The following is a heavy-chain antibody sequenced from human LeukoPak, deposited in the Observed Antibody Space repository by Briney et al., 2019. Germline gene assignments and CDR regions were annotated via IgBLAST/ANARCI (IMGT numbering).Heavy chain of an antibody. Sequence: PGGSLRLSCAASGFTFSSYSMNWVRQAPGKGLEWVANIKQDGSEKYYVDSVKGRFTISRDNAKNSLSLQMNSLRVEDTALYYCARGGISIFGVVIYMDVWGKGTTVTVSS. V-gene: IGHV3-7*03. CDR3: ARGGISIFGVVIYMDV. CDR2: IKQDGSEK. J-gene: IGHJ6*03. CDR1: GFTFSSYS. D-gene: IGHD3-3*01.